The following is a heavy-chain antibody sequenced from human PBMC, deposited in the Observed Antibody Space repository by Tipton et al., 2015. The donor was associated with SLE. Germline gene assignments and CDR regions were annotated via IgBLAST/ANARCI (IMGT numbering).Heavy chain of an antibody. Sequence: TLSLTCAVYGGSLRDYFYWIWIRQPPGKGLEWIGEINHSGSTNYIPSLKSRVTISKDTSKNQFSLNLRSVTAADTALYFCARIHPYSGYEYFNFWGQGTLVTVSS. CDR3: ARIHPYSGYEYFNF. V-gene: IGHV4-34*01. J-gene: IGHJ4*02. CDR2: INHSGST. CDR1: GGSLRDYFY. D-gene: IGHD5-12*01.